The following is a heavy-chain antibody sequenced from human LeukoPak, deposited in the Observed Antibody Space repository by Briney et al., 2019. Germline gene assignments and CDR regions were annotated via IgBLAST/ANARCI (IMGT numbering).Heavy chain of an antibody. CDR3: AKDHESDGYPCLDH. Sequence: GGSLRLSCAASGFTFSRLAMTWVRQAPGKGLEWVSTRPYYADAVRGRFTISRDNSRNTLSLQMDSLRAEDTAVYYCAKDHESDGYPCLDHWGLGTLVTVSS. J-gene: IGHJ4*02. CDR2: RP. D-gene: IGHD3-22*01. V-gene: IGHV3-23*01. CDR1: GFTFSRLA.